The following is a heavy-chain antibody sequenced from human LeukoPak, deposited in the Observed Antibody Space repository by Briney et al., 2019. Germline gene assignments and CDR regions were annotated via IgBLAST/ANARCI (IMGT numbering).Heavy chain of an antibody. CDR2: ISSDGSYK. CDR3: ATSFGVVNPFDY. V-gene: IGHV3-30*04. D-gene: IGHD3-3*01. CDR1: GFTFRSYA. Sequence: GGSLRLSCAASGFTFRSYAIHWVRQAPGQGLEWVTIISSDGSYKNYADSVKGRFTISRDNAKNSLYLQMSSLRAEDTAVYYCATSFGVVNPFDYWGQGTLVTVSS. J-gene: IGHJ4*02.